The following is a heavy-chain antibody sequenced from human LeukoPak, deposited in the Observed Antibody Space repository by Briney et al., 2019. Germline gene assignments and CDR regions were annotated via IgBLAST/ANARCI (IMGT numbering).Heavy chain of an antibody. CDR3: ARDRREAPERPHWSDP. V-gene: IGHV4-59*01. CDR1: GGSISSYY. Sequence: SETLSLTCTVSGGSISSYYWSWIRQPPGKGLEWIGYIYYSGSTNYNPSLKSRVTISVDTSKNQFSLKLSSVTAADTAVYYCARDRREAPERPHWSDPWGHGTLVTVSS. J-gene: IGHJ5*02. CDR2: IYYSGST. D-gene: IGHD1-1*01.